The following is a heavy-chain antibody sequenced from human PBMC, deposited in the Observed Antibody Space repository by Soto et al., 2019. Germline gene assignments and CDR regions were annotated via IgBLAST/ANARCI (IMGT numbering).Heavy chain of an antibody. J-gene: IGHJ5*02. Sequence: GGSLRLSCGASGFPFRSYGMHLVRQCPGKGLEWVAIMSYDGSKQYYADSVKGRFTITRDNSKNTLYLEMNSLRAEDSAVYYCATDKGDCSRISCNTWHNWFDPWGQGTLVTF. D-gene: IGHD2-2*01. CDR1: GFPFRSYG. CDR3: ATDKGDCSRISCNTWHNWFDP. CDR2: MSYDGSKQ. V-gene: IGHV3-30*03.